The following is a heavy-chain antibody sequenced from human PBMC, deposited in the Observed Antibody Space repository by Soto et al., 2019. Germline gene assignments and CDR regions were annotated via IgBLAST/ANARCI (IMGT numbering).Heavy chain of an antibody. V-gene: IGHV1-69*13. CDR3: ASRGPATTPNWFDP. J-gene: IGHJ5*02. Sequence: GASVKVSFKASGGTFSSYAISWVRQAPGQGLEWMGGIIPIFGTANYAQKFQGRVTITADESTSTAYMELSSLRSEDTAVYYCASRGPATTPNWFDPWGQGTLVTVSS. CDR2: IIPIFGTA. CDR1: GGTFSSYA. D-gene: IGHD1-26*01.